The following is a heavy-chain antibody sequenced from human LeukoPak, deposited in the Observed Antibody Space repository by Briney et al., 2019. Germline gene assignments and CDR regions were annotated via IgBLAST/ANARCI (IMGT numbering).Heavy chain of an antibody. CDR2: IYESGST. D-gene: IGHD3-10*01. Sequence: SETLSLTCTVSGYFFRNGYYWGWIRQPPGGGLEWIGSIYESGSTDYTPSLESRVTISVDTSKNQFSLRLNSVTAADTAIYYCARDDWAVRGLLTRAIDYWGQGILVTVSA. CDR3: ARDDWAVRGLLTRAIDY. CDR1: GYFFRNGYY. J-gene: IGHJ4*02. V-gene: IGHV4-38-2*02.